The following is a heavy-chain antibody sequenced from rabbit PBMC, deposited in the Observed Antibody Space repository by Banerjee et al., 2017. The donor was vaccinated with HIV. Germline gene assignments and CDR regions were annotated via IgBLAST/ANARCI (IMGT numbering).Heavy chain of an antibody. D-gene: IGHD6-1*01. Sequence: QQQLVESGGGLVKPGASLTLTCTASGFFFSSDYRICWVRPAPGKGLEWIACIVADSSGGRWYTSWGKGRFPISKASSTTVTLQMTSLTAADTATYFCARVRYVGYVYETHGNITPWSTETPVTDS. V-gene: IGHV1S45*01. J-gene: IGHJ6*02. CDR3: ARVRYVGYVYETHGNITP. CDR1: GFFFSSDYR. CDR2: IVADSSGGR.